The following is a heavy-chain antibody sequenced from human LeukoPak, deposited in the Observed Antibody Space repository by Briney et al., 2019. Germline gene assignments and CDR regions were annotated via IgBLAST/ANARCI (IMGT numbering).Heavy chain of an antibody. J-gene: IGHJ4*02. CDR2: IYYSGNT. D-gene: IGHD2-15*01. CDR3: ARLSLVYCSGGTCYPAFDY. Sequence: PSETLSLTCTVSGGSISSSNYYWGWIRQPPGKGLEWIGSIYYSGNTYYNPSLKSRVTISVDTSKNQFSLKLSSVTAADTAVYSCARLSLVYCSGGTCYPAFDYWGQGTLVTVSS. CDR1: GGSISSSNYY. V-gene: IGHV4-39*01.